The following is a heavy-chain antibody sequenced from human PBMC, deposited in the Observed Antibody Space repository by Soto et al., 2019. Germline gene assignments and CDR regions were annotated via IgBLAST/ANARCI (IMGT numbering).Heavy chain of an antibody. J-gene: IGHJ4*02. Sequence: QVQLQESGPGLVKPSETLSLTCTVSGGSISSYYWSWIRQPPGKGLEWIGYIYYSGSTNYNPSLNSRVTISVDTSKNQFSLKLSSVTAADTAVYYCARRVDYVWGSYRYSPYFDYWGQGTLVTVSS. CDR1: GGSISSYY. D-gene: IGHD3-16*02. V-gene: IGHV4-59*08. CDR3: ARRVDYVWGSYRYSPYFDY. CDR2: IYYSGST.